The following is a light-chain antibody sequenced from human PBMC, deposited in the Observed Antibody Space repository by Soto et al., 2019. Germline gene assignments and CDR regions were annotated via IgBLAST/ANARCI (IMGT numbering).Light chain of an antibody. V-gene: IGKV3-20*01. CDR2: GAS. CDR3: HQYSSSTKT. J-gene: IGKJ1*01. CDR1: QGLGTN. Sequence: TVMTQSPATLSVSPGERATLSCRASQGLGTNLAWYQQKPGQAPRLLIYGASSRATGIPDRFSGSGSGTDFTLTISRLEPEDFAVYYCHQYSSSTKTFGQGTKVDIK.